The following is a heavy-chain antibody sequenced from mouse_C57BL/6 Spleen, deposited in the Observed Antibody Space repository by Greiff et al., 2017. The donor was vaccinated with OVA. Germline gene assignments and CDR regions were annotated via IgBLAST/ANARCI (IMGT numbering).Heavy chain of an antibody. Sequence: QVQLQQPGAELVKPGASVKMSCKASGYTFTSYWITWVKQRPGQGLEWIGDIYPGSGSTNYNEKFKSKATLTVDTSSSTAYMQLSSLTSEDSAVYCCARYDGYYDYAMDYWGQGTSVTVSS. CDR1: GYTFTSYW. D-gene: IGHD2-3*01. CDR3: ARYDGYYDYAMDY. J-gene: IGHJ4*01. V-gene: IGHV1-55*01. CDR2: IYPGSGST.